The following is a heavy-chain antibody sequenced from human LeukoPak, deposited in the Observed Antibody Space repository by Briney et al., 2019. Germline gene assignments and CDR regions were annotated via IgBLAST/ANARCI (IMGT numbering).Heavy chain of an antibody. D-gene: IGHD4-17*01. Sequence: PSETLSLTCTVSGDSISSSNYYWGWIRQPPGKGLEWIGSIYYSGSTYYNPSLKSRVTISVHTSKNQFSLNLSSVTAADTAVYYCVRVVDYGDYWYFDLWGRGTLVTVSS. J-gene: IGHJ2*01. CDR1: GDSISSSNYY. CDR2: IYYSGST. V-gene: IGHV4-39*07. CDR3: VRVVDYGDYWYFDL.